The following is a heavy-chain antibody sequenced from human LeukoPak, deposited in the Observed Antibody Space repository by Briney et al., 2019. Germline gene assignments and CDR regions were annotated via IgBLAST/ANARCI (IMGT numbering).Heavy chain of an antibody. CDR1: GYTFTGYY. V-gene: IGHV1-2*02. J-gene: IGHJ3*02. D-gene: IGHD4-17*01. CDR3: ARGYGDYDAFDI. Sequence: ASVKVSCKASGYTFTGYYLQWVRQAPGQGLEWMGWINPNSGGTNYAQKFQGRVTMTRDTSISTAYMELSRLRSDDTAVYYCARGYGDYDAFDIWGQGTMVTVSS. CDR2: INPNSGGT.